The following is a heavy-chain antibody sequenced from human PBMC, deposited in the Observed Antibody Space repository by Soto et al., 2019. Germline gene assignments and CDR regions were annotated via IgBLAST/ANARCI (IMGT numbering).Heavy chain of an antibody. CDR1: GGSFSGYY. D-gene: IGHD1-26*01. J-gene: IGHJ5*02. V-gene: IGHV4-34*01. CDR2: INHSGST. CDR3: AIGRWERWWFDP. Sequence: HVQLQQWGAGLLKPSETLSLTCAVYGGSFSGYYWSWIRPPPGKGLEWIGEINHSGSTNYNPSLTSRVTISVDTSKNHFSRRLSSVTAADTAVYYFAIGRWERWWFDPWGQGTLVTVSS.